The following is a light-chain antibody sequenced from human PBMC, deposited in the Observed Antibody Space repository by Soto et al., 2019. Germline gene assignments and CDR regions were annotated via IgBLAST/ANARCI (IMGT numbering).Light chain of an antibody. V-gene: IGKV3-20*01. CDR2: GAS. J-gene: IGKJ2*01. CDR3: QQYHNSPQT. Sequence: EIVLTQSPGTLSLSPGERATLSCRASQSISSSYVAWYQQKPGQAPRLLIYGASTRATGIPDRFSGSGSGTDFTLSISRLEPEDFAVYYCQQYHNSPQTFGQGTKLEIK. CDR1: QSISSSY.